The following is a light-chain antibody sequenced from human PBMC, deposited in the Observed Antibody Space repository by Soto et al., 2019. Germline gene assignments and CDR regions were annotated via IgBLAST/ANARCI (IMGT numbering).Light chain of an antibody. CDR1: QSISAN. J-gene: IGKJ1*01. Sequence: EIVLTQSPATLSVSPGDRATLSCRASQSISANLAWYQQKPGQAPRLLIYGASTRATGIPARFSGSGSGTEFTLTISSLQSEDSAVYFCQQYNIGAQRFGQGTKVDIK. CDR3: QQYNIGAQR. V-gene: IGKV3-15*01. CDR2: GAS.